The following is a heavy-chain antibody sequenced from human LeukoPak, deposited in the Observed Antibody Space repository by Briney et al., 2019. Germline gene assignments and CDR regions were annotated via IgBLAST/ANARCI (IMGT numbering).Heavy chain of an antibody. CDR2: IYYSGST. J-gene: IGHJ4*02. CDR1: GGSISSGGYY. Sequence: SQTLSLTCTVSGGSISSGGYYWSWIRQHPGKGLEWIGYIYYSGSTYYNPSLKSRVTISVDTSKNQFSLKLSSVTAADTAVYYCGRAGKALFFAYWGQGTRVTVSS. V-gene: IGHV4-31*03. CDR3: GRAGKALFFAY. D-gene: IGHD3-10*01.